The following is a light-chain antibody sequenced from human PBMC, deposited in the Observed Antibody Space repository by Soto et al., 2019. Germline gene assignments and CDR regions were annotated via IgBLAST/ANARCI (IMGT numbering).Light chain of an antibody. CDR2: DVS. CDR1: SSDVGGSNG. J-gene: IGLJ1*01. CDR3: SSYTSSSTYV. Sequence: QSVLTQPPSVSGSPGQSVAISCTGTSSDVGGSNGVSWYQQPPGTAPNLIIYDVSNRPSGVPDRFSGSKSGNTASLIISGLQAEDEGDYYCSSYTSSSTYVFGTGTKVTVL. V-gene: IGLV2-18*02.